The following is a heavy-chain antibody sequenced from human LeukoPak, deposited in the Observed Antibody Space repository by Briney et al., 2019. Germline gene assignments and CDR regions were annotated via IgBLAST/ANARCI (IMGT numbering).Heavy chain of an antibody. V-gene: IGHV3-23*01. Sequence: PGGSLRLSCAASGFTFSSHAMTWVRQAPGKGLEWVSTIIGSGSSTFYADSVKGRFTISRDNSKNMLYLQVSSLRVEDTAVYYCAKGLFGSSNYYFEYWGQGTLVTVSA. J-gene: IGHJ4*02. CDR2: IIGSGSST. D-gene: IGHD6-13*01. CDR3: AKGLFGSSNYYFEY. CDR1: GFTFSSHA.